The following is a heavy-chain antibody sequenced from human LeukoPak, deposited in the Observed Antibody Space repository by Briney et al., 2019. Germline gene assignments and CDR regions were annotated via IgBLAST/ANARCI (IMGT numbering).Heavy chain of an antibody. CDR3: ASGNWSYYYFDY. CDR1: GGSISSYY. J-gene: IGHJ4*02. CDR2: IYYSGST. Sequence: SETLSLTCTVSGGSISSYYWSWIRQPPGKGLEWIGYIYYSGSTNYNPSLKSRVTISLDTSKNQFSLKLSSATAADTAVYYCASGNWSYYYFDYWGQGTLVTVSS. V-gene: IGHV4-59*01. D-gene: IGHD1-7*01.